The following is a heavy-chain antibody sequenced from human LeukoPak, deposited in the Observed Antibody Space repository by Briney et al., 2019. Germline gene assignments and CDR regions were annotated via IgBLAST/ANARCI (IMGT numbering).Heavy chain of an antibody. CDR3: AKGAASRGYTYVAN. Sequence: GGSLRLSCAASGFTFSDYDMHWVRQAPGKGLEWVSTVSGSGGSTYYADSVKGRFTISGDNSNNTLYLQMNSLRAEDTAVYCAKGAASRGYTYVANWGQGTLVSVSS. J-gene: IGHJ4*02. D-gene: IGHD5-18*01. CDR1: GFTFSDYD. CDR2: VSGSGGST. V-gene: IGHV3-23*01.